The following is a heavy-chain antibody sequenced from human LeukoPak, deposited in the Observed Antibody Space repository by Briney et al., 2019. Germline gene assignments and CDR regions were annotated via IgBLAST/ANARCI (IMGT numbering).Heavy chain of an antibody. D-gene: IGHD6-6*01. CDR3: ARVSSYSSSSGSLCDY. CDR1: GFTFSSYW. J-gene: IGHJ4*02. CDR2: IKQDGSAK. V-gene: IGHV3-7*01. Sequence: GGSLRLSCAASGFTFSSYWMSWVRHAPGKGLEWVANIKQDGSAKFYVDSVKGRFTISRDNAKNSLYLQLNSLRAEDTAIYHCARVSSYSSSSGSLCDYWGQGTRVTVSS.